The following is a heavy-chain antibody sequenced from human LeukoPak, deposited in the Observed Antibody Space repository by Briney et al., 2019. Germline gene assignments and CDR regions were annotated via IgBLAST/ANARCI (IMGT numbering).Heavy chain of an antibody. Sequence: GASVKVSCKVSGYTLTELSMHWVRPAPGKGLEWMGGFDPEDGETIYAQKFQGRVTMTEDTSTDTAYMELSSLRSEDTAVYYCATVNIVVVPAAIRYFQHWGQGTLVTVSS. J-gene: IGHJ1*01. V-gene: IGHV1-24*01. CDR2: FDPEDGET. CDR1: GYTLTELS. D-gene: IGHD2-2*01. CDR3: ATVNIVVVPAAIRYFQH.